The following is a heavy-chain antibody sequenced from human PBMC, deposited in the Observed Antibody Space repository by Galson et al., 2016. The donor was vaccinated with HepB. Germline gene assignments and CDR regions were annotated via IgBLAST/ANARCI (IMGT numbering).Heavy chain of an antibody. CDR3: GARRFGKLYFDY. J-gene: IGHJ4*02. Sequence: SVKVSCKVSGYTLSGLSIHWVRQTPGKGLEWMGGFDSEDGETIFIQKLQGRITMTEDTSTDTAYMELSSLTYEDTAVYFCGARRFGKLYFDYWGQGTQATVSS. CDR1: GYTLSGLS. D-gene: IGHD3-10*01. CDR2: FDSEDGET. V-gene: IGHV1-24*01.